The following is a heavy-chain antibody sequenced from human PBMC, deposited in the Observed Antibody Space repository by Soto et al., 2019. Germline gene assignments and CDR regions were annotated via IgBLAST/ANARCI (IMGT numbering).Heavy chain of an antibody. CDR2: INPNSGGT. V-gene: IGHV1-2*04. J-gene: IGHJ6*02. CDR3: ARDNRWRGYSGYDPPSNYDYSGMDV. D-gene: IGHD5-12*01. Sequence: GASVKVSCKASGYTFTGYYMHWVRQAPGQGLEWMGWINPNSGGTNYAQKFQGWVTMTRDTSISTAYMELSRLRSDDTAVYYCARDNRWRGYSGYDPPSNYDYSGMDVWGQGTTVTVSS. CDR1: GYTFTGYY.